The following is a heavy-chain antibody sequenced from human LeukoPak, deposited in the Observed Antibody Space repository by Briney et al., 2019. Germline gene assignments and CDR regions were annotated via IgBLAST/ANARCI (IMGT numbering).Heavy chain of an antibody. CDR3: ARGDLCSSSWYN. V-gene: IGHV4-30-4*08. CDR2: IYYSGST. CDR1: GGSISSGDNY. D-gene: IGHD6-13*01. Sequence: SQTLSLTCTVSGGSISSGDNYWSWIRQPPGKGLEWIGYIYYSGSTYYNPSLKSRVTISVDTSKNQFSLKLSSVTAADTAVYYCARGDLCSSSWYNWGQGTLVTVSS. J-gene: IGHJ4*02.